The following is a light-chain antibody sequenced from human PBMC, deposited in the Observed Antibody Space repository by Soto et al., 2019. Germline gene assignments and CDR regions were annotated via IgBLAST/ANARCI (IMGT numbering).Light chain of an antibody. V-gene: IGKV1-5*03. CDR1: QSLSRW. CDR2: KAS. J-gene: IGKJ1*01. CDR3: QHYNSYSEA. Sequence: IQMSQSPSTLSASVGDRVTITCRASQSLSRWLAWYQQIPGKAPNLLIYKASTLETGVPSRFSGSGSGTEFTLTISSLQPDDFATYYCQHYNSYSEAFGQGTKVDI.